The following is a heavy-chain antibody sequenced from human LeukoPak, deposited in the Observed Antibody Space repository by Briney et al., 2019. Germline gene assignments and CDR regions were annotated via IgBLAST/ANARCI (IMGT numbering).Heavy chain of an antibody. Sequence: SETLSLTCTVSGYSISSGYYWGWIRQPPGKGLEWIGSIYHSGSTNYNPSLKSRVTISVDTSKNQFSLKLSSVTAADTAVYYCARYDSGSFGPNFDPWGQGTLVTVSS. CDR1: GYSISSGYY. J-gene: IGHJ5*02. V-gene: IGHV4-38-2*02. CDR3: ARYDSGSFGPNFDP. D-gene: IGHD3-10*01. CDR2: IYHSGST.